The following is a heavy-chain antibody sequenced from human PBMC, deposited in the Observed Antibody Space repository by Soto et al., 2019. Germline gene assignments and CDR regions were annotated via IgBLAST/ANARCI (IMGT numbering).Heavy chain of an antibody. Sequence: SSSSYTNYADSVKGRFTISRDNAKNSLYLQMNSLRAEDTAVYYCARVKPAAIGSGYYFDYWGQGTLVTVSS. CDR2: SSSSYT. V-gene: IGHV3-11*05. D-gene: IGHD2-2*01. CDR3: ARVKPAAIGSGYYFDY. J-gene: IGHJ4*02.